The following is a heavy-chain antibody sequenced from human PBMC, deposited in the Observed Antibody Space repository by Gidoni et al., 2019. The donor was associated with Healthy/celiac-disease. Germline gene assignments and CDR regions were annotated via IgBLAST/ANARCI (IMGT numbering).Heavy chain of an antibody. D-gene: IGHD5-18*01. CDR2: IWYDGSNK. Sequence: QVQLVESGRGVVQPGRSLRLSCAASGFTFSSYGMHWVRQAPGKGLEWVAVIWYDGSNKYYADSVKGRFTISRDNSKNTLYLQMNSLRAEDTAVYYCARDLGSDTAMEYYFDYWGQGTLVTVSS. V-gene: IGHV3-33*01. J-gene: IGHJ4*02. CDR1: GFTFSSYG. CDR3: ARDLGSDTAMEYYFDY.